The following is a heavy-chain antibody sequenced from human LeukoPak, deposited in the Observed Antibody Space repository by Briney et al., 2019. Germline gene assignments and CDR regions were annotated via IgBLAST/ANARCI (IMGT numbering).Heavy chain of an antibody. J-gene: IGHJ4*02. CDR1: GFTFSSYA. CDR2: ISYDGSNK. V-gene: IGHV3-30*04. D-gene: IGHD3/OR15-3a*01. Sequence: GRSLRLSCAASGFTFSSYAMHWVRQAPGKGLEWVAVISYDGSNKYYADSVKGRFTISRDNSKNTLYLQMNSLRAEDTAVYYCAKGRTGYRSYFDYWGQGTLVTVSS. CDR3: AKGRTGYRSYFDY.